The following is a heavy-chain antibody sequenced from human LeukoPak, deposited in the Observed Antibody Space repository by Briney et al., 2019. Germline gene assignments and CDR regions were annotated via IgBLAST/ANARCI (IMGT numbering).Heavy chain of an antibody. CDR3: ARSKKGYCSSTSCYYFDY. CDR2: IKQDGSEK. J-gene: IGHJ4*02. Sequence: GGSLRLSCAASGFTFSSYSMNWVRQAPGKGLEWVANIKQDGSEKYYVDSVKGRFTISRDNAKNSLYLQMNSLRAEDTAVYYCARSKKGYCSSTSCYYFDYWGQGTLVTVSS. CDR1: GFTFSSYS. V-gene: IGHV3-7*01. D-gene: IGHD2-2*01.